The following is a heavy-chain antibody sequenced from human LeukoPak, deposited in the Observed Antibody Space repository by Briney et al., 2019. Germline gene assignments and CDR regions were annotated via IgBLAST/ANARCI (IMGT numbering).Heavy chain of an antibody. CDR3: AKDHFSGSYYEGIDY. CDR1: GFTFNNYA. CDR2: ISGSGGST. V-gene: IGHV3-23*01. Sequence: GRSLRLSCAASGFTFNNYAMSWVRQAPGKGLEWVSAISGSGGSTYYADSVKGRFTISRDNSKNTLYLQMNSLRAEDTAVYYCAKDHFSGSYYEGIDYWGQGTLVTVSS. J-gene: IGHJ4*02. D-gene: IGHD1-26*01.